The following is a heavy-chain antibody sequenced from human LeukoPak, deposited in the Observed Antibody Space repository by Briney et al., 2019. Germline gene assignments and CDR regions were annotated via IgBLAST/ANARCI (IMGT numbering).Heavy chain of an antibody. D-gene: IGHD2-21*02. J-gene: IGHJ3*02. V-gene: IGHV1-18*01. CDR1: GYTFTSYG. Sequence: ASVKVSCKASGYTFTSYGISWVRQAPGQGLGWMGLISAYNGNTNTAQKLPGRVTMTTDTSTSTAYMELKSLRSEDKDMYFCSRSGDIVVVTALDAFDIWGQGTMVTVSS. CDR3: SRSGDIVVVTALDAFDI. CDR2: ISAYNGNT.